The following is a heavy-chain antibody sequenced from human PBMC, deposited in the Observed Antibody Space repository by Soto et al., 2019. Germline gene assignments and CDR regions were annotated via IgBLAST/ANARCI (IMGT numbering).Heavy chain of an antibody. Sequence: PSHTHSHTCDISGHKVSSNSAAWNWVRQSPSRDLEWLGRAYYRSKSYYDSAVSVRNRITVVPDTSKNQFSLQLNSLTPEDSAVNYYPKQKADTRTYNSMEVWGLWSTVTDS. D-gene: IGHD1-20*01. CDR2: AYYRSKSYY. CDR1: GHKVSSNSAA. CDR3: PKQKADTRTYNSMEV. J-gene: IGHJ6*02. V-gene: IGHV6-1*01.